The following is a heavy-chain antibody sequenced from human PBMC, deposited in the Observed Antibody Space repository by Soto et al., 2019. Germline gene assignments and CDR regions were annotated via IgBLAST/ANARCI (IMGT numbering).Heavy chain of an antibody. J-gene: IGHJ4*02. CDR2: ITANSGST. V-gene: IGHV3-23*01. D-gene: IGHD3-3*01. Sequence: GGSLRLSWAASGFTFSSYAMVWSRQAPGKGLEWVSTITANSGSTAYGDSVKGRFTISRDNSKSTLYLQMNSLRVEDTAVYYCAKSPEWPNRYFDYWGQGTLVNVS. CDR1: GFTFSSYA. CDR3: AKSPEWPNRYFDY.